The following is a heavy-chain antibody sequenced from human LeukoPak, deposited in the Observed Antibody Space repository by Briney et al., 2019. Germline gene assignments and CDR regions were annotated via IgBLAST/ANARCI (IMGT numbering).Heavy chain of an antibody. CDR1: GFTFSTYA. D-gene: IGHD2-21*01. J-gene: IGHJ4*02. Sequence: GGSLRLSCVASGFTFSTYAMSWVRQAPEKGLEWVSTISGSGVSTYYADSVKGRFTISRDNSQNTLYLQMNSLRAEDTAVYYCAKRRLVAWGQGTLVTVSS. CDR2: ISGSGVST. CDR3: AKRRLVA. V-gene: IGHV3-23*01.